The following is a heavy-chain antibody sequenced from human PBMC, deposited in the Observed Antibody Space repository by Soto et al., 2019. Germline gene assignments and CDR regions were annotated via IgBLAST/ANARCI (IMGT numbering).Heavy chain of an antibody. V-gene: IGHV1-69*01. Sequence: VQLVQSGAEVKKPGSSLKVSCSISGGTITDYLISWLRQAPGQGLEWKGGIIPVSGTTYFAQKFQDRVTITADDSTKTAYMELSSLRSEDTAVYYCARGGLTTVTLDYWGQGTLVTVSS. D-gene: IGHD4-17*01. CDR1: GGTITDYL. J-gene: IGHJ4*02. CDR3: ARGGLTTVTLDY. CDR2: IIPVSGTT.